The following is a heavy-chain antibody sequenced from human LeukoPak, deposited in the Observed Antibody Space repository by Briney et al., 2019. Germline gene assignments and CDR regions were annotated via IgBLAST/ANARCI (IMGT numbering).Heavy chain of an antibody. CDR2: IYHSGST. Sequence: SQTLSLTCAVSGYSISSGYYWGWIRQPPGKGLEWIGSIYHSGSTYYNPSLKSRVTISVDTSKNQFSLKLSSVTAADTAVYYCARHGGDCSSTSCYSVNWFDPWGQGTLVTVSS. CDR1: GYSISSGYY. J-gene: IGHJ5*02. V-gene: IGHV4-38-2*01. D-gene: IGHD2-2*02. CDR3: ARHGGDCSSTSCYSVNWFDP.